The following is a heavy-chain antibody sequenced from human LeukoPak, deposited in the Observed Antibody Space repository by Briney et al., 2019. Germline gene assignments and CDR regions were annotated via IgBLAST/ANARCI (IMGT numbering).Heavy chain of an antibody. V-gene: IGHV3-33*01. D-gene: IGHD5-24*01. CDR1: GFTFSSYG. J-gene: IGHJ3*02. CDR3: ATHSGRDGYNSDAFDI. Sequence: GGSLRLSCAASGFTFSSYGMHWVRQAPGKGLEWVAVIWYDGSNKYYADSVKGRFTISRDNSKNTLYLQMNSLRAEDTAVYYCATHSGRDGYNSDAFDIWGQGTMVTVSS. CDR2: IWYDGSNK.